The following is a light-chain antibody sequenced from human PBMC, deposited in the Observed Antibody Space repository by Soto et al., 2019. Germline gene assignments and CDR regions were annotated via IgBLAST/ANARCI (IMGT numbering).Light chain of an antibody. Sequence: EIVLTQSPGTLSLSPGERATLSCRASQSVSSKYLAWYQQKPGQAPRLLMYGASSRATGIPDGFSGSGSGTDFILTISRLEPEDFAVYYCHRYGVSRFGGGMKVEIK. J-gene: IGKJ4*01. V-gene: IGKV3-20*01. CDR1: QSVSSKY. CDR3: HRYGVSR. CDR2: GAS.